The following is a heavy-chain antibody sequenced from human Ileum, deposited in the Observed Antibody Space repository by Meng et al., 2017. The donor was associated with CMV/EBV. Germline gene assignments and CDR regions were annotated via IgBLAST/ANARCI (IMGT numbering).Heavy chain of an antibody. D-gene: IGHD5-12*01. CDR2: IYYSGTT. CDR1: GGSISSGGYY. J-gene: IGHJ3*02. Sequence: SDILSPTCTVSGGSISSGGYYWTWIRQHPGKGLEWIGYIYYSGTTYYNPSLKSRLTISVDTSKNQFSLKVSSVTAADTAVCYCARDRRGAAFDIWGQGTMVTVSS. CDR3: ARDRRGAAFDI. V-gene: IGHV4-31*03.